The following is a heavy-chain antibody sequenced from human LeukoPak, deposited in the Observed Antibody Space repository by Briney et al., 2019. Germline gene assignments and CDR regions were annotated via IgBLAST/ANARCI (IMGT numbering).Heavy chain of an antibody. J-gene: IGHJ4*02. V-gene: IGHV4-59*01. Sequence: PSETLSLTCTVSGGSISSYYWSWIRQPPGKGLEWIGYMYYSGAINYNPSLESRVTISVDTSKNQFSLKLSSVTAADTAMYYCARAWATDYFDYWGQGTLVTASS. CDR2: MYYSGAI. CDR1: GGSISSYY. CDR3: ARAWATDYFDY.